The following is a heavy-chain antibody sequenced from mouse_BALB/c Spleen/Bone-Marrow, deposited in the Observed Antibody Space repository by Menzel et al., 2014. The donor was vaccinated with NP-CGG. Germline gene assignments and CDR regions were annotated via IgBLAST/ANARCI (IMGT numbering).Heavy chain of an antibody. Sequence: QVQLQQSGAELVRSGSSVKISCKASGYAFSSYWMNWVKQRPGQGLEWIGQIYPGDGDTNYNGNFKDRATLTVDRSSSTAFMQLSSLTSEDSAVYFCARWYRDPHFAMDYWGPGTSVTVSS. V-gene: IGHV1-80*01. J-gene: IGHJ4*01. CDR3: ARWYRDPHFAMDY. CDR2: IYPGDGDT. CDR1: GYAFSSYW. D-gene: IGHD2-14*01.